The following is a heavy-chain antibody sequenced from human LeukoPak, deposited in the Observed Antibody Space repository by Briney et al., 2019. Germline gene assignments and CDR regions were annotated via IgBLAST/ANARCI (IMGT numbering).Heavy chain of an antibody. CDR1: GGSISSYY. Sequence: SETLSLTCTVSGGSISSYYWSWIRQPQGKGLEWIGYIYTSGSTNYNPSLKSRVTISVDTSKNQFSLKLSSVTAADTAVYYCARPAAGTYAFDIWGQGTMVTVSS. CDR2: IYTSGST. V-gene: IGHV4-4*09. J-gene: IGHJ3*02. D-gene: IGHD6-13*01. CDR3: ARPAAGTYAFDI.